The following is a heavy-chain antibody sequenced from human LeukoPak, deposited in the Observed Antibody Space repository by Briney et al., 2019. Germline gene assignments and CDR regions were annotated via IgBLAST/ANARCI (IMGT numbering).Heavy chain of an antibody. CDR1: GFTFSRYW. CDR3: ARDRDWKGCMDV. CDR2: IKQDGSEK. D-gene: IGHD1-1*01. J-gene: IGHJ6*03. Sequence: GGSLRLSCAASGFTFSRYWMSWVRQAPGKGLEWVANIKQDGSEKYYVDSVKGRFTISRDNAKNSLYLQMNSLRAEDTAVYYCARDRDWKGCMDVWGKGTTVTVSS. V-gene: IGHV3-7*01.